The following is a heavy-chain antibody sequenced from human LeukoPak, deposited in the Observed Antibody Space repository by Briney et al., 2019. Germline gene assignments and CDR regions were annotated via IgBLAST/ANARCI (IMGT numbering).Heavy chain of an antibody. V-gene: IGHV3-74*01. CDR3: ATQQGGNPVF. CDR1: GLTFSSHW. CDR2: ITNDGSST. J-gene: IGHJ4*02. D-gene: IGHD1-14*01. Sequence: PGGPLRLSCAASGLTFSSHWMHWVRPAPGKGLVWVSRITNDGSSTTYADSVKGRFTISRDNAKNMLYLQVNSLRAEDTAVYYCATQQGGNPVFWGQGTLVTVSS.